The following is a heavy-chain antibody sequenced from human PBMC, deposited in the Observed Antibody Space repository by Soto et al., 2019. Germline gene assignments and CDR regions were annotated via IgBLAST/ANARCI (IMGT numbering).Heavy chain of an antibody. CDR1: GYTFTSYG. V-gene: IGHV1-18*01. Sequence: QVHLVQSGAELRKPGASVKVSCKGSGYTFTSYGITWVRQAPGQGLEWMGWICAHNGNTNYAQKLQGRDTVTRDTSTSTAYVELGSLRSDDTAVYYCARGRYGDYWGQGALVTVSS. J-gene: IGHJ4*02. CDR2: ICAHNGNT. CDR3: ARGRYGDY. D-gene: IGHD1-1*01.